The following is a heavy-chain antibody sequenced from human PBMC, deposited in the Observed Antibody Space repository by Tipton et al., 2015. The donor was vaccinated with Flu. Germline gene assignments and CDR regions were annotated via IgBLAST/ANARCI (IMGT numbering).Heavy chain of an antibody. J-gene: IGHJ2*01. V-gene: IGHV4-59*01. CDR3: ARGPPKLERSYWYVDL. D-gene: IGHD1-1*01. CDR1: GGSISSYY. CDR2: IYYSGRT. Sequence: LRLSCTVSGGSISSYYWSWIRQPPGKGLEWIGNIYYSGRTNYKPSLESRVTISVDTSKNQFSLKLSSVTAADTAVYYCARGPPKLERSYWYVDLWGRGTLVTVSS.